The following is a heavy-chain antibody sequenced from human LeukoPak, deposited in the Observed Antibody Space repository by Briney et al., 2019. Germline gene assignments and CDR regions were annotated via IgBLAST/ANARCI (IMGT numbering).Heavy chain of an antibody. V-gene: IGHV3-33*01. J-gene: IGHJ3*02. CDR3: ARDPGDYVGNDAFDI. Sequence: GGSPRLSCAASGFTFSSYGTHWVRQAPGKGLEWVAVIWYDGSNKYYADSVKGRFTVSRDNSKNTVYLQMNSLRAEDTAVYYCARDPGDYVGNDAFDIWGQGTMVTVSS. CDR2: IWYDGSNK. CDR1: GFTFSSYG. D-gene: IGHD4-17*01.